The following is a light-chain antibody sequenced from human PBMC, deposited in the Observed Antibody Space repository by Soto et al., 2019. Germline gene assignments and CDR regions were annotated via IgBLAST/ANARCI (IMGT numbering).Light chain of an antibody. CDR1: QSVSTF. CDR3: QQRSNWLIT. V-gene: IGKV3-11*01. J-gene: IGKJ5*01. Sequence: EIVLTQSPATLSLSPGERDILSCRASQSVSTFLAWFQQKPGQPPRLLIYNASNRTTGIPARFSGSGSGTDFTLTISSLEPEDFAVYYCQQRSNWLITFGQGTRLEIK. CDR2: NAS.